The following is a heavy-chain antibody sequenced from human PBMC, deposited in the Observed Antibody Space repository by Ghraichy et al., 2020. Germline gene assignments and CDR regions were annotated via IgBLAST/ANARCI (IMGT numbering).Heavy chain of an antibody. CDR2: ISLDATNK. CDR3: ARDRDYSWFAP. J-gene: IGHJ5*02. CDR1: GFTFSSYG. V-gene: IGHV3-33*01. Sequence: GGSLRLSCAASGFTFSSYGMHWVRQAPGKGLEWLAIISLDATNKYYADSVKGRFTISRDNSENTMFLQMNSLRAEDTAVYYCARDRDYSWFAPWGQGTLVTVSS.